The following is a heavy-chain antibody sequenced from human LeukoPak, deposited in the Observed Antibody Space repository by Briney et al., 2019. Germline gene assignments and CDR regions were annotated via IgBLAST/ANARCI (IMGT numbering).Heavy chain of an antibody. Sequence: GGSLRLSCAASGFTVSSNFLSWVRQAPGKGLEWVSLIYSGGSTDYTDSVKGRFTISRDNAKNSLFLQMNSLRADDTAIYYCARAGELRYMDVWGKGTAVTVSS. CDR1: GFTVSSNF. D-gene: IGHD3-16*01. CDR3: ARAGELRYMDV. V-gene: IGHV3-53*01. J-gene: IGHJ6*03. CDR2: IYSGGST.